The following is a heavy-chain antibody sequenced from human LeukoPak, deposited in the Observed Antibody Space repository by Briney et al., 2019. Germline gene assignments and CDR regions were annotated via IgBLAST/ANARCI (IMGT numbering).Heavy chain of an antibody. V-gene: IGHV4-59*01. D-gene: IGHD5-18*01. CDR3: ARSGRDGYSCDY. CDR2: IYYSGST. CDR1: GGSISSYY. Sequence: SETLSLTCTVSGGSISSYYWSWIRQPPGKGLEWIGYIYYSGSTNYNPSLKSRVTISVDTSKNQFSLKLSSVTAADTAVYYCARSGRDGYSCDYWGQGTLVTVSS. J-gene: IGHJ4*02.